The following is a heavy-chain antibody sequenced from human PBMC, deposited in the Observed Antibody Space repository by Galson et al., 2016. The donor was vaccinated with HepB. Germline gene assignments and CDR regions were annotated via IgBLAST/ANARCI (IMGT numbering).Heavy chain of an antibody. Sequence: SLRLSCAASGLSISSYAMNWVRQAPEKGLEWVSSITSSSGYIYYADSLKGRFTISRDNSKNTLYLQMNSLRAEDTAVYYCARAYCTGAGCSAVFDSWGQGTLVTVSS. CDR2: ITSSSGYI. D-gene: IGHD2-8*02. CDR3: ARAYCTGAGCSAVFDS. CDR1: GLSISSYA. J-gene: IGHJ4*02. V-gene: IGHV3-21*01.